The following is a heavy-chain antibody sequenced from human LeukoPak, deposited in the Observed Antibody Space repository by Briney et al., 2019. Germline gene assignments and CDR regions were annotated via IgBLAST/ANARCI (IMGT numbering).Heavy chain of an antibody. Sequence: PGGSLRLSCTVSGFTLSSYEMSWIRQAPGKGLEWVSSIDYDGGSGHYADSVKGRFTISRDNSNNTLFLHLNSLRGEDTAVYYCAKYRWFGELFDSWGQGTLVTVSS. CDR1: GFTLSSYE. CDR2: IDYDGGSG. CDR3: AKYRWFGELFDS. D-gene: IGHD3-10*01. V-gene: IGHV3-23*01. J-gene: IGHJ5*01.